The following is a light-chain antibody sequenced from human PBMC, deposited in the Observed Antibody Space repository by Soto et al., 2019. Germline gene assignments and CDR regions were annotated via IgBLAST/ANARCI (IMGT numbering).Light chain of an antibody. CDR3: QQISGFLWT. J-gene: IGKJ1*01. CDR2: AAS. Sequence: DIQVTQSPSFLSASVGDRVTITCRASQSISSYLAWYQQKPGKAPKLLIYAASTLQSGVPSRFSGSGSGTEFTLTISSLQPDDFATYYCQQISGFLWTFGQGTKVEIK. V-gene: IGKV1-9*01. CDR1: QSISSY.